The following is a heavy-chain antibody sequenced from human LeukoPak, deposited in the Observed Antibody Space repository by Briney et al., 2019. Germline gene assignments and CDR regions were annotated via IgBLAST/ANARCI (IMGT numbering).Heavy chain of an antibody. D-gene: IGHD5-18*01. J-gene: IGHJ4*02. CDR2: ISAYNGNT. Sequence: ASVKVSCKASGYTFTSYGISWVRQAPGQGLEWMGWISAYNGNTNYAQKLQGRVTMTTDTSTSTAYMELRSLRSDDTAVYYCARVGATSKGTLWSLAFFGYWGQGTLVTVSS. CDR3: ARVGATSKGTLWSLAFFGY. CDR1: GYTFTSYG. V-gene: IGHV1-18*01.